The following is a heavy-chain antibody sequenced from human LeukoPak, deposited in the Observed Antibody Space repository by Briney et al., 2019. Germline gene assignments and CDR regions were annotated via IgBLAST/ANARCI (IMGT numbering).Heavy chain of an antibody. Sequence: GASVKVSCKASGYTFTGYYMHWVRQAPGQGLEWMGWINPNSGGTNYAQKFQGRVTMTRDTSISTAYMELSRLRSDDTAVYYCAREKSEVYYYYMDVWGKGTTVTVSS. D-gene: IGHD1-14*01. CDR1: GYTFTGYY. CDR3: AREKSEVYYYYMDV. V-gene: IGHV1-2*02. J-gene: IGHJ6*03. CDR2: INPNSGGT.